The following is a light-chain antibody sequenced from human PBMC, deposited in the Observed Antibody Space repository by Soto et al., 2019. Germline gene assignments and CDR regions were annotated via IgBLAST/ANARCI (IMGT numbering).Light chain of an antibody. CDR2: ATS. V-gene: IGKV3-20*01. Sequence: EIVLTQSPGTLSLSPGETATLSCRTSETISRDDLAWYQQRPGQAPRLLVYATSRRATGIPDRFYGYGSGTDFTLTISSLEPEDFGVYYCYQYYTSPHTFGPGTRVDIK. CDR1: ETISRDD. CDR3: YQYYTSPHT. J-gene: IGKJ3*01.